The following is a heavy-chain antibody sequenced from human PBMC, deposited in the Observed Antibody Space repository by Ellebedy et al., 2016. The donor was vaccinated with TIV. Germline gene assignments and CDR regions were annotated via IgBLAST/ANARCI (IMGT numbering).Heavy chain of an antibody. CDR2: ISNTGSRT. CDR1: GFTFSSYA. CDR3: AKGRGGGSDSSAPRYYFDS. Sequence: PGGSLRLSCAASGFTFSSYAMSRVRQAPGKGLEWVSTISNTGSRTYYADSVEGRFIISRDNSKKTLYLQMNSLRADDTAVYYCAKGRGGGSDSSAPRYYFDSWGLGTLVTVSS. D-gene: IGHD6-19*01. V-gene: IGHV3-23*01. J-gene: IGHJ4*02.